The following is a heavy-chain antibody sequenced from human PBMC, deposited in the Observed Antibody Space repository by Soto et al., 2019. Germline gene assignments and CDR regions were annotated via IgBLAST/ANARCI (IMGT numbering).Heavy chain of an antibody. CDR2: IVVGSGNT. CDR3: AAGICSSTSCYIPSYYGMDV. J-gene: IGHJ6*02. CDR1: GFTFTSSA. V-gene: IGHV1-58*01. Sequence: SVKVSCKASGFTFTSSAVQWVRQARGQRLEWIGWIVVGSGNTNYAQKFQERVTITGDMSTSTAYMELSSLRSEDTAVYYCAAGICSSTSCYIPSYYGMDVRGQGTTVTVSS. D-gene: IGHD2-2*02.